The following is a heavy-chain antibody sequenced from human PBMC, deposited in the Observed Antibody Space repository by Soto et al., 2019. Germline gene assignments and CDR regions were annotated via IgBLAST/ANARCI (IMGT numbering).Heavy chain of an antibody. V-gene: IGHV2-5*01. D-gene: IGHD2-15*01. J-gene: IGHJ4*02. CDR3: ARRDTPPTGPYFDS. Sequence: ITLKESGPTLVKPTQTLPLTCPFSGFSLSTSGLGVGWFRQPPGKALGWLALIYWTDDKRYSPSLKNRLTIISDNSKNQVVLTVTNMDPVDTATYYCARRDTPPTGPYFDSWGQGTLVTVSS. CDR2: IYWTDDK. CDR1: GFSLSTSGLG.